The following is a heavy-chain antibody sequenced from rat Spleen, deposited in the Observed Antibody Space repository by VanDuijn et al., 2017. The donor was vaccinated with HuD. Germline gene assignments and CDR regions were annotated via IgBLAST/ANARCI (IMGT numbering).Heavy chain of an antibody. D-gene: IGHD1-8*01. V-gene: IGHV5-58*01. CDR2: ISNAGGTT. CDR1: GFTFSRYW. Sequence: EVQLAETGGGLVQPGRSLKLSCVASGFTFSRYWMYWVRQAPGKGLEWVSSISNAGGTTYYPDSVKGRFTISRGNAENSLYLQMDSLRSEDTATYYCAREGATVDYWGQGVMVTVSS. J-gene: IGHJ2*01. CDR3: AREGATVDY.